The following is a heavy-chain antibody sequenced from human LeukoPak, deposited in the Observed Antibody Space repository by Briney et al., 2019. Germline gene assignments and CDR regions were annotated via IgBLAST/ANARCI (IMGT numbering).Heavy chain of an antibody. CDR1: GGSISSSSYY. Sequence: SETLSLTCTVSGGSISSSSYYWGWIRQPPGKGLEWIGSIYYSGSTYYNPSLKSRVAISVDTSKNQFSLKLSSVTAADTAVYYCARGRGSYYRYLDYWGQGTLVTVSS. J-gene: IGHJ4*02. CDR3: ARGRGSYYRYLDY. CDR2: IYYSGST. V-gene: IGHV4-39*01. D-gene: IGHD1-26*01.